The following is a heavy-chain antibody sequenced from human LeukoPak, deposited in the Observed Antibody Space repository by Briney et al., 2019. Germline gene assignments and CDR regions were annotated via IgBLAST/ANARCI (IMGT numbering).Heavy chain of an antibody. CDR2: INHSGST. D-gene: IGHD2-2*01. CDR3: ARYAHRSTYQLLGWGYFDY. Sequence: GSLRLSCAASGFTFSNYVMIWVRQPPGKGLEWIGEINHSGSTNYNPSLKSRVTISVDTSKNQFSLKLSSVTAADTAVYYCARYAHRSTYQLLGWGYFDYWGQGTLVTVSS. V-gene: IGHV4-34*01. CDR1: GFTFSNYV. J-gene: IGHJ4*02.